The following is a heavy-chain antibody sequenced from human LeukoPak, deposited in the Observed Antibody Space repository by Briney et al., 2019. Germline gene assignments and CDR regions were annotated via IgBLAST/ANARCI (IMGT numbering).Heavy chain of an antibody. Sequence: GASVKVSCKASGYTFTSYGISWVRQAPGQGLEWMGWIRAYSGNTNYAQKLQGRVTMTTDTSTNTAYMELRSLRSDDTAVYYCARVYDSSGFQFDPWGQGTLVTVSS. J-gene: IGHJ5*02. V-gene: IGHV1-18*01. CDR3: ARVYDSSGFQFDP. CDR2: IRAYSGNT. CDR1: GYTFTSYG. D-gene: IGHD3-22*01.